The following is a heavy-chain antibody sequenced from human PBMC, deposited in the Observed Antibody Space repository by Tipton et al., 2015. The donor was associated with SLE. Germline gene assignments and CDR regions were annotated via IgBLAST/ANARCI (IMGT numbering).Heavy chain of an antibody. D-gene: IGHD3-10*01. Sequence: TLSLTCVVYGGSFSGYYWSWIRQPPGKGLEWIGEINHSGSTNYNPSLKSRVTISVDTPKNHFYLKLSSVTAADPAVYYCASLRTEYYYGSRADYWGQGTLVTVSS. CDR2: INHSGST. V-gene: IGHV4-34*01. CDR1: GGSFSGYY. J-gene: IGHJ4*02. CDR3: ASLRTEYYYGSRADY.